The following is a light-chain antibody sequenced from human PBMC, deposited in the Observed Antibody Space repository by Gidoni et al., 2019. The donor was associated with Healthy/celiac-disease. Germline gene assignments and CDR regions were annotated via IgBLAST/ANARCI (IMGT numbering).Light chain of an antibody. Sequence: QSVLTQPPSASGTPGQRVTISCSGSTSTIGSNTVNWYQQLPGTAPKLLIYSNNQRPSGVPDRFSGSKSGTSASLASSGLQSEDEADYYCAAWDDSLNGHWVFGGGTKLTVL. V-gene: IGLV1-44*01. CDR2: SNN. CDR1: TSTIGSNT. J-gene: IGLJ3*02. CDR3: AAWDDSLNGHWV.